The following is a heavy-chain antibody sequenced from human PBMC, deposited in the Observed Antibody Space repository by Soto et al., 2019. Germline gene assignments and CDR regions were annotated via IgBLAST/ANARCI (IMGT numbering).Heavy chain of an antibody. V-gene: IGHV3-23*01. CDR3: AKDLSPWTGAHYDFWSGYYSDPWFDP. J-gene: IGHJ5*02. Sequence: GGSLRLSCAASGFTFSSYAMSWVRQAPGKGLEWVSAISGSGGSTYYADSVKGRFTISRDNSKNTLYLQMNSLRAEDTAVYYCAKDLSPWTGAHYDFWSGYYSDPWFDPWGQGTLVTVSS. CDR1: GFTFSSYA. D-gene: IGHD3-3*01. CDR2: ISGSGGST.